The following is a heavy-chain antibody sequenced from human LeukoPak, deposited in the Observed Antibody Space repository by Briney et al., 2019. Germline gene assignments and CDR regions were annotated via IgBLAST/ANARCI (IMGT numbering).Heavy chain of an antibody. J-gene: IGHJ6*03. Sequence: GGSLRLSCAASGFTFSSYSMNWVRQAPGKGLEWVSSISSSSSYIYYADSVKGRFTISRDNAKNSLYLQMNSLRAEDTAVYYCARAYSERYGLGYYYMDVWGIGTTVTVSS. CDR3: ARAYSERYGLGYYYMDV. D-gene: IGHD1-26*01. CDR2: ISSSSSYI. V-gene: IGHV3-21*01. CDR1: GFTFSSYS.